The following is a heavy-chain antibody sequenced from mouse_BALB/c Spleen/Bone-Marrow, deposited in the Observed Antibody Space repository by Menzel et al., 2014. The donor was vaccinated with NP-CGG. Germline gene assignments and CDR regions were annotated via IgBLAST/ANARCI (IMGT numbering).Heavy chain of an antibody. V-gene: IGHV1-9*01. CDR2: ILPGSGST. CDR1: GYTFSSDW. D-gene: IGHD2-4*01. CDR3: ARAMIRGYFDV. Sequence: VQLQESGADLMKPGASIKISCKATGYTFSSDWIEWVKQRPGHGLEWIGEILPGSGSTNYNEKFKGKATFTADTSSNTAYMQLSSLTSEDSAVYYCARAMIRGYFDVWGAGTTVTVSS. J-gene: IGHJ1*01.